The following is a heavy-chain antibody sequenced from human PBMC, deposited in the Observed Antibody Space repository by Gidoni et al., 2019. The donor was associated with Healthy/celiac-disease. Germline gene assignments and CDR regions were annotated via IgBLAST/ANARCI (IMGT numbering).Heavy chain of an antibody. CDR1: GFTFSGDS. V-gene: IGHV3-21*01. CDR3: ARDHIGSGYINPGGDY. D-gene: IGHD2-21*01. CDR2: INSSTSYI. Sequence: VELVESGGGGVKRGGALRRLWAASGFTFSGDSMNWVRQAAGRGLEWVSTINSSTSYIYYADSVKNRFTISSDKAKNSLSLQMTILKPEDTAVYYYARDHIGSGYINPGGDYWGQGTLVTVSS. J-gene: IGHJ4*02.